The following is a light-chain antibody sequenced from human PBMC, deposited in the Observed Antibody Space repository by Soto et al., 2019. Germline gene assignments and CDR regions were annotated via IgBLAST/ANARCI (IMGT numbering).Light chain of an antibody. J-gene: IGKJ5*01. Sequence: EIVITQSPATLSVSPGERATLSCRASQSVSSYLAWYQQKPGQAPRLLIYDASNRATGIPARFSGSGSGTDFTLTISSLEPEDFAVYYCQQRSNWLITFGQGTRLEIK. CDR1: QSVSSY. V-gene: IGKV3-11*01. CDR3: QQRSNWLIT. CDR2: DAS.